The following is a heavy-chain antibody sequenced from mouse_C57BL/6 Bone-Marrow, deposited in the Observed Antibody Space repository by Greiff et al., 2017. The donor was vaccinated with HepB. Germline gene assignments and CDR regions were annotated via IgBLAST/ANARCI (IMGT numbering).Heavy chain of an antibody. CDR3: TRGGITFDD. CDR2: ISSGGDYI. Sequence: EVKLVESGEGLVKPGGSLKLSCAASGFTFSSYAMSWVRQTPEKRLEWVAYISSGGDYIYYADPVKGRFTISRDNARNTLYLQMSSLKSEDTAMYYCTRGGITFDDWGQGTTLTVSS. D-gene: IGHD1-1*01. V-gene: IGHV5-9-1*02. CDR1: GFTFSSYA. J-gene: IGHJ2*01.